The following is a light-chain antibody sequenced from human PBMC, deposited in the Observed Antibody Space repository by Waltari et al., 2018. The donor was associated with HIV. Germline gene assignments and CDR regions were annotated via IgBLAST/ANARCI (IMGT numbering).Light chain of an antibody. Sequence: AIQLTQSPSSLSASVRDRVTITCRASKGISSALAWFQQKPGKTPTLLIYDASSLESGVPSRFSGSGSGADFTLTISSLQPEDFATYYCQQFNTYPITFGQGTRLEIK. V-gene: IGKV1-13*02. J-gene: IGKJ5*01. CDR2: DAS. CDR3: QQFNTYPIT. CDR1: KGISSA.